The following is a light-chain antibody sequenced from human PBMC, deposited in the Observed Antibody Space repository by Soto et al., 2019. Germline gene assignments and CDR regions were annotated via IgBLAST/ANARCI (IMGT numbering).Light chain of an antibody. J-gene: IGLJ1*01. V-gene: IGLV3-21*02. CDR3: HVWDSSSEHV. CDR1: NIGSNS. CDR2: DDS. Sequence: SYVLTQPPSVSVAPGQTARLTCGGNNIGSNSVHWYQQKPGQAPVLVVDDDSDRPSGIPERFSGSNSGNTATLTISRVEAGDEADYFCHVWDSSSEHVFGTGTKLTVL.